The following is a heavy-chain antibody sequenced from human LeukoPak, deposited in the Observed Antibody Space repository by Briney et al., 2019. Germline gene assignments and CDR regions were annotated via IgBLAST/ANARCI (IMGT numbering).Heavy chain of an antibody. D-gene: IGHD5-18*01. CDR2: IYSGGST. CDR1: GFTVSSNY. Sequence: GGSLRLSCAASGFTVSSNYMSWVRQAPGKGLEWVSVIYSGGSTYYADSVKGRFTISRDNAKNSLYLQMNSLRAEDTAVYYCARANSGYVVYWGQGTLVTVSS. J-gene: IGHJ4*02. CDR3: ARANSGYVVY. V-gene: IGHV3-66*01.